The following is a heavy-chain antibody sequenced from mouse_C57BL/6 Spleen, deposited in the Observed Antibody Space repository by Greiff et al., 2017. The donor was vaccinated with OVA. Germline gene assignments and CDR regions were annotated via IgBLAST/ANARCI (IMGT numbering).Heavy chain of an antibody. Sequence: VQLQQSGPGLVAPSQSLSITCTVSGFSLTSYCVDWVRQSPGKGLEWLGVIWGVGSTNYNSALKSRLSISKDNSKSQVFLKMNSLQTDDTAMYYCASFGYDYDGFAYWGQGTLVTVSA. CDR2: IWGVGST. D-gene: IGHD2-4*01. V-gene: IGHV2-6*01. CDR1: GFSLTSYC. CDR3: ASFGYDYDGFAY. J-gene: IGHJ3*01.